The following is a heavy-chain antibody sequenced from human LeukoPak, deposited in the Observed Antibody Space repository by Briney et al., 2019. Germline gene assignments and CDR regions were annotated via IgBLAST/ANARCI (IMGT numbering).Heavy chain of an antibody. CDR1: GYTFTGYY. CDR2: INPNSGDT. Sequence: GASVKVSCKASGYTFTGYYMHWVRQAPGQGLEWMGWINPNSGDTDYAQKFQGRVTMTRDTSISTAYMELSRLRSDDTAVYYSASLLRSLVGPDAFDMWGQGTMVTVSS. J-gene: IGHJ3*02. V-gene: IGHV1-2*02. CDR3: ASLLRSLVGPDAFDM. D-gene: IGHD2-15*01.